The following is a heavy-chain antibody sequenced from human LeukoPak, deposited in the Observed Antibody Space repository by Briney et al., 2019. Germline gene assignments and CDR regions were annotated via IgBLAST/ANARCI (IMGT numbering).Heavy chain of an antibody. V-gene: IGHV5-10-1*01. J-gene: IGHJ4*02. CDR2: IDPGDSYT. D-gene: IGHD2-15*01. CDR3: ARRRGYSGYCSGGSCYPSLYYFDY. CDR1: GYSCTSYW. Sequence: GESLRISCKGSGYSCTSYWISWVRQMPGKGLEWMGRIDPGDSYTNYNPSFQGHVTISADKSISTAYLQWSSLKASDTAMYYCARRRGYSGYCSGGSCYPSLYYFDYWGQGTLVTVSS.